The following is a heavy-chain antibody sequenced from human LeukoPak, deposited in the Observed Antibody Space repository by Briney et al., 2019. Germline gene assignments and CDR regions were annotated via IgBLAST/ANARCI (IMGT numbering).Heavy chain of an antibody. CDR1: GFPFQSYW. J-gene: IGHJ4*02. D-gene: IGHD2-8*02. V-gene: IGHV3-7*01. CDR2: INADGSDK. CDR3: RPGRGY. Sequence: GGSLVLSCTASGFPFQSYWMNWVRQAPGKGLELVANINADGSDKYFMDSVKGRFSISRDNANNRLYLQMTSLRAEDTAVYYCRPGRGYWGQGTLVAVSS.